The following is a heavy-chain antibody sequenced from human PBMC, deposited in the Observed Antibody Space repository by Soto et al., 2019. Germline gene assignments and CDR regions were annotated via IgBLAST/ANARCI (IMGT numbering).Heavy chain of an antibody. CDR1: GGTFSSYA. CDR2: IIPIFGTA. V-gene: IGHV1-69*13. CDR3: ARAARPGFHYYYYGMDV. D-gene: IGHD6-6*01. J-gene: IGHJ6*02. Sequence: SVKVSCKASGGTFSSYAISWVRQAPGQGLEWMGGIIPIFGTANYAQKFQGRVTITADESTSTAYMELSSLRSEDTAAYYCARAARPGFHYYYYGMDVWGQGTTVTVSS.